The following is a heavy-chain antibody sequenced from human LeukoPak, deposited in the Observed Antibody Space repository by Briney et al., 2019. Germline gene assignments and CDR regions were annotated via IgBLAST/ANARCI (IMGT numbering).Heavy chain of an antibody. CDR1: GGTFSSYA. Sequence: ASVKVSCKASGGTFSSYAISWVRQAPGQGLEWMGWINPNSGGTNYAQKFQGRVTMTRDTSISTAYMELSRLRSDDTAVYYCARGFNSGSYSGWFDPWGQGTLVTVSS. CDR2: INPNSGGT. V-gene: IGHV1-2*02. D-gene: IGHD1-26*01. CDR3: ARGFNSGSYSGWFDP. J-gene: IGHJ5*02.